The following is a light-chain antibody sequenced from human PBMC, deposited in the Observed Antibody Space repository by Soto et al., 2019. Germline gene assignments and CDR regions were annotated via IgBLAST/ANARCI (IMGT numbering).Light chain of an antibody. CDR3: QQYYSTPRT. CDR2: WAS. J-gene: IGKJ1*01. Sequence: DIVMTQSPDSLAVSLGERATINCKSSQSVLYSSNNKNYLAWYQQKPGQPPKLLIYWASTRESGVPDRFSGSGSGTDCTLTLSSLQAEDVAVYYCQQYYSTPRTFGQGTKVEIK. V-gene: IGKV4-1*01. CDR1: QSVLYSSNNKNY.